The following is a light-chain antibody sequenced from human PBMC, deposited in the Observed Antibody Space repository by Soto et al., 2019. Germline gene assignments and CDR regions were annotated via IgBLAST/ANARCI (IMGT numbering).Light chain of an antibody. CDR2: DVS. CDR1: SSGVGGYNY. CDR3: SSYTSSSTLVV. Sequence: QSALTQPASVSGSPGQSITISCTGTSSGVGGYNYVSWYQQHPGKAPKLMIYDVSNRPSGVSNRFSGSKSGNTASLTISGLQPEDDADYYCSSYTSSSTLVVFGGGTKLTVL. J-gene: IGLJ2*01. V-gene: IGLV2-14*01.